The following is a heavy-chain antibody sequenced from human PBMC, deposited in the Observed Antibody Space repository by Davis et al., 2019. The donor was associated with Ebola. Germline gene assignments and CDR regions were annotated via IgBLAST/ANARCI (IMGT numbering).Heavy chain of an antibody. J-gene: IGHJ4*02. CDR1: GFTFSSYA. CDR2: ISGSGGST. D-gene: IGHD3-10*01. Sequence: GESLKISCAASGFTFSSYAMSWVRQAPGKGLEWVSAISGSGGSTYYADSVKGRFTISRDNSKNTLYLQMNSLRAEDTAVYYCAKDLYYYGSGSYYTFDYWGQGTLVTVSS. V-gene: IGHV3-23*01. CDR3: AKDLYYYGSGSYYTFDY.